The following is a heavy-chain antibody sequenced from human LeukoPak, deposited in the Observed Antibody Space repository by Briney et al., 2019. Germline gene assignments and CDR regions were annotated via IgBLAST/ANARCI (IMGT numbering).Heavy chain of an antibody. CDR2: IYHSGST. J-gene: IGHJ5*02. CDR3: ATLTTPGWFNP. CDR1: GGSISSSYW. D-gene: IGHD1-1*01. Sequence: SETLSLTCAVSGGSISSSYWWTWVRQPPGKGLEWIGEIYHSGSTNYNPSLKSRLTISVDTSKNQFSLKLSSVTAADTAVYYCATLTTPGWFNPWGQGTLVTVSS. V-gene: IGHV4-4*02.